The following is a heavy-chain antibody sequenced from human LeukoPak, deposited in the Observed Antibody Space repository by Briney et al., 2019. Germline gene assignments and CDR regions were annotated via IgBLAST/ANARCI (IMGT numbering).Heavy chain of an antibody. D-gene: IGHD3-22*01. CDR3: AKAGSVHRITMIVVVITSDWYFDL. J-gene: IGHJ2*01. V-gene: IGHV3-23*01. CDR1: GFSFSNYW. CDR2: ISGSGGST. Sequence: GGSLRLSCAASGFSFSNYWMHWVRQPPGKGLEWVSVISGSGGSTYYADSVKGRFTISRDNSKNTLYLQMNSLRAEDTAVYYCAKAGSVHRITMIVVVITSDWYFDLWGRGTLVTVSS.